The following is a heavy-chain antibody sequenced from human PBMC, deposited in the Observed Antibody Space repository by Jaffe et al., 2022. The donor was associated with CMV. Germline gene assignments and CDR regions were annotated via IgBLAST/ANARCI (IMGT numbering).Heavy chain of an antibody. J-gene: IGHJ6*02. V-gene: IGHV4-39*01. CDR3: ARFIGRAPYGMDV. Sequence: QLQLQESGPGLVKPSETLSLTCTVSGGSISSSSYYWGWIRQPPGKGLEWIGSIYYSGSTYYNPSLKSRVTISVDTSKNQFSLKLSSVTAADTAVYYCARFIGRAPYGMDVWGQGTTVTVSS. CDR2: IYYSGST. CDR1: GGSISSSSYY. D-gene: IGHD1-26*01.